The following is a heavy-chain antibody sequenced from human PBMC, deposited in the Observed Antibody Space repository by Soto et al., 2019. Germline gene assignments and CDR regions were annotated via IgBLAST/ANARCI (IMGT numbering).Heavy chain of an antibody. V-gene: IGHV3-23*01. CDR2: ISGSGANA. CDR3: ARAAFGILRYYFDF. J-gene: IGHJ4*02. Sequence: PGGSLRLSCAASGFTFSNYAVTWVRRAPGKGLEWVSDISGSGANAHYADSVKGRFTISRDNSKNTLYLQMNSLRAEDTAVYYCARAAFGILRYYFDFWGQGALVTVSS. D-gene: IGHD3-3*01. CDR1: GFTFSNYA.